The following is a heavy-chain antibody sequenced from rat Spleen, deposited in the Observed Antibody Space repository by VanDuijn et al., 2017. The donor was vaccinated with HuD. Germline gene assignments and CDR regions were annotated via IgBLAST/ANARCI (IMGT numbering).Heavy chain of an antibody. D-gene: IGHD1-9*01. CDR3: ARHGYNSYFDH. V-gene: IGHV5-29*01. J-gene: IGHJ2*01. CDR2: ISSDGGRN. Sequence: EVQLVESDGGLVQPGRSLKLSCAASGFTFTDYYMAWVRQAPTKGLEWVATISSDGGRNFYRDSVKGRFTISRDNAKSSLYLQMDSLRSADTATYYCARHGYNSYFDHWGQGVMVTVSS. CDR1: GFTFTDYY.